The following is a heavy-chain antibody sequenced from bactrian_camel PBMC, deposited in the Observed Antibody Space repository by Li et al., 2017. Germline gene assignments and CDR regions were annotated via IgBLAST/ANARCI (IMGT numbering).Heavy chain of an antibody. D-gene: IGHD5*01. J-gene: IGHJ4*01. Sequence: DVQLVESGGGLVQPGGSLRLSCAASGFTFSNYYMTWVRQALGKGLEWVSSVNVLSDTFYADSVKGRFTISRDNAKNTVYLRLNGLKTEDMAMYYCAKGFAVIDYWGQGTQVTVS. CDR3: AKGFAVIDY. V-gene: IGHV3S40*01. CDR2: VNVLSDT. CDR1: GFTFSNYY.